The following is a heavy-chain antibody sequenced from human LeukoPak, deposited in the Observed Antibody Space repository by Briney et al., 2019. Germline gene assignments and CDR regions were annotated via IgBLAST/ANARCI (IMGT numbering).Heavy chain of an antibody. CDR1: GYTFTGYY. J-gene: IGHJ4*02. CDR3: ASFVMITFGGVIVTQDSDY. D-gene: IGHD3-16*02. CDR2: INPNSGGT. V-gene: IGHV1-2*02. Sequence: GASVKVSCKASGYTFTGYYMHWVRQVPGQGLEWMGWINPNSGGTNYAQKFQSRVTMTRDTSISTAYMELSRLRSDDTAVYYCASFVMITFGGVIVTQDSDYWGQGTLVTVSS.